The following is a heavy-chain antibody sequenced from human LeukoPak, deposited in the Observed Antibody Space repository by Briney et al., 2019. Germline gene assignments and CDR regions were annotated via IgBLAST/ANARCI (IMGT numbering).Heavy chain of an antibody. CDR3: AKEDGYCSSTSCMNWFDP. CDR2: IYYSGST. Sequence: SETLSLTCTVSGGSISSYYWSWIRQPPGKGLEWIGYIYYSGSTNYNPSLKSRVTISVDTSKNQFSLKLSSVTAADTAVYYCAKEDGYCSSTSCMNWFDPWGQGTLVTVSP. V-gene: IGHV4-59*01. J-gene: IGHJ5*02. CDR1: GGSISSYY. D-gene: IGHD2-2*03.